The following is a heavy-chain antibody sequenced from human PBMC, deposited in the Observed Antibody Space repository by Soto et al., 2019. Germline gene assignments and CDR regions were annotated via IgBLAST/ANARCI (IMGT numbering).Heavy chain of an antibody. CDR1: GGSMSNYY. CDR2: IYYSGTT. J-gene: IGHJ5*02. CDR3: ARGPASSGYYTWFDP. V-gene: IGHV4-59*01. D-gene: IGHD3-22*01. Sequence: SLTCSVSGGSMSNYYWIWTRQPPGKGLEWIGYIYYSGTTNYNPSLKSRVTISEDTSKNQFSLELKSVTAADTAVYYCARGPASSGYYTWFDPWGQGVLVTVSS.